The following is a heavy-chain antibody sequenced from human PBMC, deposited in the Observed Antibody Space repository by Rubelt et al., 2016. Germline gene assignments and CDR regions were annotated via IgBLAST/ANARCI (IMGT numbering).Heavy chain of an antibody. CDR3: SKDSKHTRNYYYTMDV. V-gene: IGHV3-23*01. D-gene: IGHD2-2*01. Sequence: RWVRRSPGKGLEWVSGIGGGTSNTYYADSLRGRFTISSDNSKSTLFLQMSSLRADDTAVYYFSKDSKHTRNYYYTMDVWGQGTTVTVSS. J-gene: IGHJ6*02. CDR2: IGGGTSNT.